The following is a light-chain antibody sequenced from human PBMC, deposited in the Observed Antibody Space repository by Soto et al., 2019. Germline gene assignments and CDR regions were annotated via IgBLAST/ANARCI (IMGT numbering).Light chain of an antibody. CDR3: QLYSRSRPWT. J-gene: IGKJ1*01. CDR1: QPVGTYF. V-gene: IGKV3-20*01. Sequence: EIVLTQSPDTLSLSPGERATLSCRTSQPVGTYFLAWYQQIPGQAPRLLMFGVSKRSSDIPERFSGSGSGTDYCLTITRLEPEDFVVYYCQLYSRSRPWTFGQGTKV. CDR2: GVS.